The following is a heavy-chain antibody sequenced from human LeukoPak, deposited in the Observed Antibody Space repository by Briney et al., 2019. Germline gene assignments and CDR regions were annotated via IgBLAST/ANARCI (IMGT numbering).Heavy chain of an antibody. Sequence: SETLSLTCTVSGGAISGYYWSWIRQPPGKGLEWIGYIYTSGSTNYNPSLKSRVTISVDTSKNQFSLKLSSVTAADSAVYYCARRKTLKYESSSDGYYYMDVWGKGTTVTVSS. CDR1: GGAISGYY. CDR2: IYTSGST. CDR3: ARRKTLKYESSSDGYYYMDV. V-gene: IGHV4-4*09. J-gene: IGHJ6*03. D-gene: IGHD6-6*01.